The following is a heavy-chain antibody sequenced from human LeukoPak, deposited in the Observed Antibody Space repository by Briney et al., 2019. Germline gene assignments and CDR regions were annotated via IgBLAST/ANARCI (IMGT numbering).Heavy chain of an antibody. J-gene: IGHJ5*02. V-gene: IGHV1-69*04. Sequence: ASVKVSCKASRGTFSSYAISWVRQAPGQGLEWMGRIIPILGIANYAQKFQGRVTITADKSTSTAYMELSSLRSEDTAVYYCAREGVTYYYDSSGYPSSDWFDPWGQGTLVTVSS. CDR1: RGTFSSYA. D-gene: IGHD3-22*01. CDR3: AREGVTYYYDSSGYPSSDWFDP. CDR2: IIPILGIA.